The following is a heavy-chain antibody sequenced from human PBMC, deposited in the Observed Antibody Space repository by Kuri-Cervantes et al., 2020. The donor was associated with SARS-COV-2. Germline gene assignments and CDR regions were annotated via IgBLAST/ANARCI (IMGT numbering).Heavy chain of an antibody. Sequence: GGSLRLSCAASGFTFSNSDMNWVRQAPGKGLEWVSLISWDGGSTYYADSVKGRFTISRDNSKNSLYLQMNSLRAEDTALYYCAKDGYSYGRAYYYYYMDVWGKGTTVTVSS. CDR3: AKDGYSYGRAYYYYYMDV. CDR2: ISWDGGST. V-gene: IGHV3-43D*03. J-gene: IGHJ6*03. CDR1: GFTFSNSD. D-gene: IGHD5-18*01.